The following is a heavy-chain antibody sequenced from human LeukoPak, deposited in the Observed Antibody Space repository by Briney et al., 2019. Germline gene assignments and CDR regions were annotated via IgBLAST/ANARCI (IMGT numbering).Heavy chain of an antibody. D-gene: IGHD3-10*01. V-gene: IGHV4-59*12. Sequence: PSETLSLTCTVSGGSISSYYWSWIRQPPEKGLEWIGYIYHSGSTYYNPSLKSRVTISVDRSKNQFSLKLSSVTAADTAVYYCARDQVLLWFGELMGYFDYWGQGTLVTVSS. CDR3: ARDQVLLWFGELMGYFDY. CDR1: GGSISSYY. CDR2: IYHSGST. J-gene: IGHJ4*02.